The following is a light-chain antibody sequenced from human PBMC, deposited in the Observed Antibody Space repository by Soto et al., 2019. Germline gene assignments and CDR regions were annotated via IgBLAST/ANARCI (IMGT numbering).Light chain of an antibody. Sequence: QAVLTQPASVSGSPGQSITISCTGTSSDVGGYNYVSWYQQHPGKAPKLMIYDVSSRPSGVSNRFSGSKSGNTASLTISGLQAEDEADYYCTSYTSSSTRGVFGGGTKLTVL. CDR1: SSDVGGYNY. CDR3: TSYTSSSTRGV. CDR2: DVS. J-gene: IGLJ2*01. V-gene: IGLV2-14*03.